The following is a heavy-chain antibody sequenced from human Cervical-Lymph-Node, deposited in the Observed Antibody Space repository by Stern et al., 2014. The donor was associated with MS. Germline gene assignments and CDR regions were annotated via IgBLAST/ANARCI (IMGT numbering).Heavy chain of an antibody. CDR1: GGTVSRHT. CDR3: AREVSMVGFDP. V-gene: IGHV1-69*06. D-gene: IGHD3-10*01. Sequence: QMQLVQSGAEVKKPGSSVRVSCTASGGTVSRHTIRWVRQAPGPGLEWMGGIIPIFGSPNYAKKFQGRVTISADKSTSTAYLELNSLTSDDTAVYFCAREVSMVGFDPWGQGTLVTVSS. CDR2: IIPIFGSP. J-gene: IGHJ5*02.